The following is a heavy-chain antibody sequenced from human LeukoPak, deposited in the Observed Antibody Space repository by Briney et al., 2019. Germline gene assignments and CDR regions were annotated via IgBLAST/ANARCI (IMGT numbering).Heavy chain of an antibody. CDR1: GFIVSSHW. Sequence: GGSLRLSCAASGFIVSSHWMTWVRQAPGKGLEFVSSIKQGGSEKYYADSVKGRFTVSRDTGKNSLNLQMNSMSAGDTAEYYCVREQQLAKWYFDLWGRGTLVTVSS. CDR3: VREQQLAKWYFDL. CDR2: IKQGGSEK. D-gene: IGHD6-13*01. J-gene: IGHJ2*01. V-gene: IGHV3-7*01.